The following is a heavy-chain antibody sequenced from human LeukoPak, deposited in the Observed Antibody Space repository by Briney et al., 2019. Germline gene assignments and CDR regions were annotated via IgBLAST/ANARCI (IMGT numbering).Heavy chain of an antibody. Sequence: GGSLRLSCTTSGFTFTNYGMSWVRQAPGKGLEWVSTFTGRRGTTYYADSVKGRFTISRDNSKNTLSLQMNRLRGEDTAIYYCARNYRDVYDFDAFDVRGQGTMVTVSS. V-gene: IGHV3-23*01. D-gene: IGHD5-24*01. J-gene: IGHJ3*01. CDR3: ARNYRDVYDFDAFDV. CDR2: FTGRRGTT. CDR1: GFTFTNYG.